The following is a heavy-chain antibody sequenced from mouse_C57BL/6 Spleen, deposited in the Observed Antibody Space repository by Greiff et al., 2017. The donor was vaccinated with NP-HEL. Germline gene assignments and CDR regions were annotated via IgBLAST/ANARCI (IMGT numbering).Heavy chain of an antibody. V-gene: IGHV1-72*01. D-gene: IGHD1-1*01. Sequence: VQLQQPGAELVKPGASVKLSCKASGYTFTSYWMHWVKQRPGRGLEWIGRIDPNSGGTKYNEKFKSKATLTVDKPSSTAYMQLSSLTSEDSAVYYCARTPSNTTVVGGSFAYWGQGTLVTVSA. CDR3: ARTPSNTTVVGGSFAY. CDR1: GYTFTSYW. CDR2: IDPNSGGT. J-gene: IGHJ3*01.